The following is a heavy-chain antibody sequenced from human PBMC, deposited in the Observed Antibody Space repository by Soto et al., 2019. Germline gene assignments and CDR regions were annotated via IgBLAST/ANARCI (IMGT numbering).Heavy chain of an antibody. CDR2: ISPDGDNT. Sequence: PGGSLRLSCVASGFTFSNYWMHWVRQAPGKGLVWVSRISPDGDNTNYADSVKGRFTISRDNAKNTLYLQMNSLRAEDTAVYYCAKANCASTSCYIDYWGQGTLVTVSS. CDR1: GFTFSNYW. J-gene: IGHJ4*02. D-gene: IGHD2-2*02. V-gene: IGHV3-74*01. CDR3: AKANCASTSCYIDY.